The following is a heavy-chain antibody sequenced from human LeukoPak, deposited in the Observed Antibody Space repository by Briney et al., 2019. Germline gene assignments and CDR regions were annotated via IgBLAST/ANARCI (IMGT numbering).Heavy chain of an antibody. Sequence: GGSLRLSCAASGFTFSDYSINWVRQAPGKGLEWVSYISRASTISYYGESVTGRFTISRDNAKNSVYLQMTSLRDEDTAVYYXXXXXXXXXGFHYHGMDVWGQGTTVIVSS. J-gene: IGHJ6*02. CDR1: GFTFSDYS. V-gene: IGHV3-48*02. CDR3: XXXXXXXXGFHYHGMDV. CDR2: ISRASTIS.